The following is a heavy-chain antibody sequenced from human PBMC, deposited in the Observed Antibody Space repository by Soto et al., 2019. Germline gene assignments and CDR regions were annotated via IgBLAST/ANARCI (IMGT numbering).Heavy chain of an antibody. D-gene: IGHD2-15*01. CDR2: TRNKANSYTT. CDR3: ARGHCTGGSCYSGYY. Sequence: EVQLVESGGGLVQPGGSLRLSCAVSGFTFSDHYMDWLRQAPGKGLEWVARTRNKANSYTTEYAASVRGRFTISRDDSKDSLYLQMNSLKTEDTAVYYCARGHCTGGSCYSGYYWGQGTLVTVSS. J-gene: IGHJ4*02. V-gene: IGHV3-72*01. CDR1: GFTFSDHY.